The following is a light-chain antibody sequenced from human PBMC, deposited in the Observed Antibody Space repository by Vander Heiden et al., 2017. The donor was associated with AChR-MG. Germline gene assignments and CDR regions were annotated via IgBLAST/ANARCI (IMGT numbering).Light chain of an antibody. Sequence: EIVMTQSTVTMSVSPGERATLSCSASQSVGNDLAGYQHKPGQVPRVLIYGASSRATGIPARFSGSGSGTEFTLSIASLQSEDVAVYSCQQYHNWPLTFGGGTKVEIK. V-gene: IGKV3-15*01. CDR2: GAS. CDR1: QSVGND. J-gene: IGKJ4*01. CDR3: QQYHNWPLT.